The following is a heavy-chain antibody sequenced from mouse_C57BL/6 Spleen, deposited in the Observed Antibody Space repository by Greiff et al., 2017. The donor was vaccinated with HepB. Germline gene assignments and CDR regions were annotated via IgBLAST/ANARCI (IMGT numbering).Heavy chain of an antibody. CDR1: GYAFSSSW. CDR3: ARPYSNYVDAMDY. CDR2: IYPGDGDT. V-gene: IGHV1-82*01. D-gene: IGHD2-5*01. Sequence: VQLQQSGPELVKPGASVKISCKASGYAFSSSWMNWVKQRPGKGLEWIGRIYPGDGDTNYNGKFKGKATLTADKSSSTAYMQLSSLTSEDSAVYFCARPYSNYVDAMDYWGQGTSVTVSS. J-gene: IGHJ4*01.